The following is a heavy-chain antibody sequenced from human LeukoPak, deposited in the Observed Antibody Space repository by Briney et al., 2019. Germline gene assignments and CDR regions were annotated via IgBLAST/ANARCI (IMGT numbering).Heavy chain of an antibody. CDR2: ITRSRIYI. CDR1: GFTFSSYE. CDR3: ERVRYDSSGYYSLSDY. Sequence: GGSLRLSCAASGFTFSSYEMNWVRQAPGKGLEWVSSITRSRIYIYSADSVKGRFTITRDNAKKSLYLKMNSLRAEDTAVYYCERVRYDSSGYYSLSDYWGQGTLVTVSS. V-gene: IGHV3-21*01. D-gene: IGHD3-22*01. J-gene: IGHJ4*02.